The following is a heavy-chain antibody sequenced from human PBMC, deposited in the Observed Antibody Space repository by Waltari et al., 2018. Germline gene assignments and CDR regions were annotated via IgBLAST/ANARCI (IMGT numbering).Heavy chain of an antibody. V-gene: IGHV4-34*01. CDR3: ARRDTVVEPVPSYPLGH. J-gene: IGHJ4*02. CDR1: GGSFSGYY. D-gene: IGHD2-2*01. Sequence: QVQLQQWGAGLLKPSETLSLTCAVYGGSFSGYYWSWIRQSPGEGLEWIGEINLTGKTFSNPSLKSRLAISVDTSKNQISLKLSSVTAADTAIYYCARRDTVVEPVPSYPLGHWGQGTLVTVSS. CDR2: INLTGKT.